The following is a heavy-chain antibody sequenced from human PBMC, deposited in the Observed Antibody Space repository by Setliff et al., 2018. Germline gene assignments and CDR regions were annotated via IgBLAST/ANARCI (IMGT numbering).Heavy chain of an antibody. CDR2: VDPEDGET. Sequence: ASVKVSCKASGYTFTDYYMHWVQQAPGKGLEWMGRVDPEDGETISAEKFQGRVTITADTSTDTAYMELSSLISEDTAVYYCATLSKYPYGSGSYMGIRWFDPWGQGTRVTVSS. CDR3: ATLSKYPYGSGSYMGIRWFDP. J-gene: IGHJ5*02. V-gene: IGHV1-69-2*01. D-gene: IGHD3-10*01. CDR1: GYTFTDYY.